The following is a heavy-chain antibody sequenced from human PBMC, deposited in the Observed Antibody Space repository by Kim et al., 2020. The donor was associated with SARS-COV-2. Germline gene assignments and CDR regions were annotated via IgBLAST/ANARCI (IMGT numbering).Heavy chain of an antibody. V-gene: IGHV3-23*01. CDR3: ARGYCSRTSCPPHDY. D-gene: IGHD2-2*01. Sequence: EPVKCRFTIARDNSKNTLYLQMNSLRAEDTAVYYCARGYCSRTSCPPHDYWGQGTLVTVSS. J-gene: IGHJ4*02.